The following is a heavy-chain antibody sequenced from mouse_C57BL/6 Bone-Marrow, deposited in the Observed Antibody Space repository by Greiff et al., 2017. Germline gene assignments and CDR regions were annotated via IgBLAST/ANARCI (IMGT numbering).Heavy chain of an antibody. Sequence: QVQLQQSGAELVRPGASVTLSCKASGYTFTDYEMHWVKQTPVHGLEWIGAIDPETGGTAYNQKFKGKAILTADKSSSTAYMELRSLTSEDSAVYYCTRGGAFYYGNYEGAMDYWGQGTSVTVSS. D-gene: IGHD2-1*01. V-gene: IGHV1-15*01. J-gene: IGHJ4*01. CDR2: IDPETGGT. CDR3: TRGGAFYYGNYEGAMDY. CDR1: GYTFTDYE.